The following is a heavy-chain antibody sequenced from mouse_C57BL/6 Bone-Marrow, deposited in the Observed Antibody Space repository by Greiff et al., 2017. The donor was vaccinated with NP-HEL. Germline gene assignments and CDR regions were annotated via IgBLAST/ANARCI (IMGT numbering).Heavy chain of an antibody. Sequence: QVQLQQPGAELVKPGASVKLSCKASGYTFTSYWMHWVKQRPGQGLEWIGMIHPNSGSTTYNEKFTSKATLTVAKSSCTAYMQLRSLTSKDSAVYDCARWDYCGRGGYFDVWGTGTTVTVSS. J-gene: IGHJ1*03. CDR3: ARWDYCGRGGYFDV. CDR2: IHPNSGST. V-gene: IGHV1-64*01. D-gene: IGHD1-1*01. CDR1: GYTFTSYW.